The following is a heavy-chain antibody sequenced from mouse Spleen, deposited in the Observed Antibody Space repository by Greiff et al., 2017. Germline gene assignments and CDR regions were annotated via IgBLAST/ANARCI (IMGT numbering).Heavy chain of an antibody. D-gene: IGHD5-5*01. CDR1: GYTFTSYT. CDR3: AREDYPYAMDY. CDR2: INPSSGYT. Sequence: VKLVESGAELARPGASVKMSCKASGYTFTSYTMHWVKQRPGQGLEWIGYINPSSGYTKYNQKFKDKATLTADKSSSTAYMQLSSLTSEDSAVYYCAREDYPYAMDYWGQGTSVTVSS. J-gene: IGHJ4*01. V-gene: IGHV1-4*01.